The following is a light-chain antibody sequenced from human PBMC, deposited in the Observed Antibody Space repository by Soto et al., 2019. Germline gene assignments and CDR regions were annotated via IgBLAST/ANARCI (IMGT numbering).Light chain of an antibody. Sequence: EIVMTQSPPSLTVTPGEPASISGSSSQRLLHSNGNIFLDWYLQKPGQSPQLLIYLGFNRASGVPDRVSGSGAGTDFTLKISRVEAEDAGVYYCMQALQTPYTFGQGTKLEIK. CDR1: QRLLHSNGNIF. CDR2: LGF. V-gene: IGKV2-28*01. CDR3: MQALQTPYT. J-gene: IGKJ2*01.